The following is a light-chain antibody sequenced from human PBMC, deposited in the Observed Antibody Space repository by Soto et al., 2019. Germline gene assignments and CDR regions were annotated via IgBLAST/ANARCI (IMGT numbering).Light chain of an antibody. J-gene: IGKJ1*01. V-gene: IGKV3-20*01. CDR3: QQDGSSPET. CDR1: QSVSSSY. CDR2: GAS. Sequence: EIVLTQSPGTLSLSPGERATLSCRASQSVSSSYLAWYQQKPGQAPRLLIYGASSRATGIPDRFSGSGSGTDFTLTISRLEPEAVAVYYCQQDGSSPETFGQGTKVEIK.